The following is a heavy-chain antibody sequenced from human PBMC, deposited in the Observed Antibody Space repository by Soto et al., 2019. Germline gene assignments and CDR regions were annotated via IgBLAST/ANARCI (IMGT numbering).Heavy chain of an antibody. CDR1: GGTFRSYA. CDR2: INPIFGTA. CDR3: ASPSVPAATKGLIQLYDAFDT. D-gene: IGHD2-2*01. J-gene: IGHJ3*02. Sequence: ASVKVSCQASGGTFRSYAISWVRQAPGQGLEWMGGINPIFGTANYAQKFQGRVTITADKSTSTAYMELSSLRSEDTAVYYCASPSVPAATKGLIQLYDAFDTWGQGTMVTVSS. V-gene: IGHV1-69*06.